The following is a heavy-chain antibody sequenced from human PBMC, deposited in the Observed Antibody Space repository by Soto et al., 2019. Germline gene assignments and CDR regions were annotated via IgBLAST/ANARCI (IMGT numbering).Heavy chain of an antibody. CDR3: ARGKRSYVDYFDY. CDR2: IYRSGST. Sequence: SETLSLTCAVSGGSISSGGYSWSWIRQPPGKGLEWIGYIYRSGSTYYNPSLKSRVTISVDRSKNQFSLKLSSVTAADTAVYYCARGKRSYVDYFDYWGQGXLVTVSS. V-gene: IGHV4-30-2*01. CDR1: GGSISSGGYS. J-gene: IGHJ4*02. D-gene: IGHD3-16*01.